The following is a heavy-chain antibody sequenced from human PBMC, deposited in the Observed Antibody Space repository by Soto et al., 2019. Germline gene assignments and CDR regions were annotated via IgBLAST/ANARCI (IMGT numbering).Heavy chain of an antibody. CDR3: ARLLTESYYYYYYMDV. Sequence: GESLKISCKGSGYSFTSYWIGWVRQMPGKGLEWMGIIYPGDSDTRYSPSFQGQVTISADKSISTAYLQWSSLKASDTAMYYCARLLTESYYYYYYMDVWGKGTTVTVSS. J-gene: IGHJ6*03. CDR1: GYSFTSYW. V-gene: IGHV5-51*01. D-gene: IGHD3-9*01. CDR2: IYPGDSDT.